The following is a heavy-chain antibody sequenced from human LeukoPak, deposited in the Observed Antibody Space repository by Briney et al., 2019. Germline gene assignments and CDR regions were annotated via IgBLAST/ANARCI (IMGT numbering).Heavy chain of an antibody. CDR2: IKGDGSKM. J-gene: IGHJ4*02. Sequence: GGSLRLSCGASGFTFSENWMIWVRQAPGRGPEWVADIKGDGSKMYYVDSVKGRFTISRDNDKNALYLQMNNLRVEDTGVYYCARDGTCLDFWGQGVLVTVSS. CDR1: GFTFSENW. CDR3: ARDGTCLDF. V-gene: IGHV3-7*01.